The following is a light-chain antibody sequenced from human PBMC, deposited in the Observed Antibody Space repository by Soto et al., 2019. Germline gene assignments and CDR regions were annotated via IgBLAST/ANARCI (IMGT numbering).Light chain of an antibody. CDR3: QEYNSWPYT. CDR2: GAS. V-gene: IGKV3-15*01. J-gene: IGKJ2*01. CDR1: QSVYSN. Sequence: EIVLTQSACTLSLLTGERATLSCGASQSVYSNYLAWYQQKPGQAPRLLIYGASTRATGLPARFSGSGSGTEFNLTISSLQSEDFAVYYCQEYNSWPYTFGQGTKVDIK.